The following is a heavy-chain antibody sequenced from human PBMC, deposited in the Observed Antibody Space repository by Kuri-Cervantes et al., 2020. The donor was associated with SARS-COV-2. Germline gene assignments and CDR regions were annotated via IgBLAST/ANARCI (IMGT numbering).Heavy chain of an antibody. D-gene: IGHD3-10*01. J-gene: IGHJ4*02. CDR1: GFTFSSYS. Sequence: LSLTCAASGFTFSSYSMNWVRQAPGKGLEWVSSISSSSYIYYADSVKGRFTIPRDNAKNSLYLQMNSLRAEDTAVYYCARGGPGGGRLDYWGQGTLVTVSS. V-gene: IGHV3-21*01. CDR2: ISSSSYI. CDR3: ARGGPGGGRLDY.